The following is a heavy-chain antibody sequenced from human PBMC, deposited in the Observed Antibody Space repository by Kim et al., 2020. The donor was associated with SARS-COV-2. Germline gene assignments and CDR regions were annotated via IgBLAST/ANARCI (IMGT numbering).Heavy chain of an antibody. V-gene: IGHV1-69*13. J-gene: IGHJ6*02. CDR1: GGTFSSYA. CDR2: IIPIFGTA. CDR3: ARIPRSVAAAGIYYYYGMDV. Sequence: SVKVSCKASGGTFSSYAISWVRQAPGQGLEWMGGIIPIFGTANYAQKFQGRVTITADESTSTAYMELSSLRSEDTAVYYCARIPRSVAAAGIYYYYGMDVWGQGTTVTVSS. D-gene: IGHD6-13*01.